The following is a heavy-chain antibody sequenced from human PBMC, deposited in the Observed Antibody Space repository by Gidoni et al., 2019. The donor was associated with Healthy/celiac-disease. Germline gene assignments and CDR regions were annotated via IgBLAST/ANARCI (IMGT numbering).Heavy chain of an antibody. J-gene: IGHJ4*02. CDR3: TREAYYYDSSGLGI. V-gene: IGHV3-49*03. CDR2: IRSKAYGGTT. D-gene: IGHD3-22*01. CDR1: GFTLGDYA. Sequence: EVKLVESGASLVQPGRSLRLYCTASGFTLGDYAMSWFRQAPGKGLEWVSFIRSKAYGGTTEDAASVKGRFTISRDDSKSIAYQQMNSLKTEDTAVYYCTREAYYYDSSGLGIWGQGNLVTASS.